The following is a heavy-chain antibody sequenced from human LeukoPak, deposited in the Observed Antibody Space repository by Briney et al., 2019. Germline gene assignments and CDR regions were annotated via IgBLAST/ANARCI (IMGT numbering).Heavy chain of an antibody. CDR1: GFTFSSYG. V-gene: IGHV3-30*18. Sequence: EGSLRLSCAASGFTFSSYGMHWVRQAPGKGLEWVAVISYDGSNKYYADSVKGRFTISRDNSKNTLYLQMNSLRAEDTAVYYCAKDRRRYCSGGSCSPDYWGQGTLVTVSS. D-gene: IGHD2-15*01. CDR3: AKDRRRYCSGGSCSPDY. J-gene: IGHJ4*02. CDR2: ISYDGSNK.